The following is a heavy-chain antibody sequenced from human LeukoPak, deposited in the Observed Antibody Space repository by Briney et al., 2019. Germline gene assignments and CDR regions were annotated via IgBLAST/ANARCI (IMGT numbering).Heavy chain of an antibody. CDR1: GGSISSGSYY. CDR3: ASLRYSSGWIFDY. CDR2: IYHRGNP. J-gene: IGHJ4*02. V-gene: IGHV4-39*01. D-gene: IGHD6-19*01. Sequence: PSETLSLTCSVSGGSISSGSYYWDWIRQPPGKGLQWIGSIYHRGNPYYNPSLKSRVTISVDTSENQFSLNLSSMTAADSAVYYCASLRYSSGWIFDYWGQGTLVTVSS.